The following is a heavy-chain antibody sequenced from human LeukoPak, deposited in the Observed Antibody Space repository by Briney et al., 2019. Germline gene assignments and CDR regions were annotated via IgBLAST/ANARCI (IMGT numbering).Heavy chain of an antibody. D-gene: IGHD2-2*01. Sequence: ASVKVSCKVSGYTLIELSMHWVLQDPGKGLGWMGCFDPEDGETIYAQTFQGRITMTEDTSTDTAYMELSSLRSEDTTVYYCAAYDVVSVANFRQAAFDVWGQGTMLTVSS. J-gene: IGHJ3*01. CDR3: AAYDVVSVANFRQAAFDV. CDR2: FDPEDGET. CDR1: GYTLIELS. V-gene: IGHV1-24*01.